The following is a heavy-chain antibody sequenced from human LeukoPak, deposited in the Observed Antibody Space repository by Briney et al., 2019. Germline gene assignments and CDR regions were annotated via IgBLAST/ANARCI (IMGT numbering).Heavy chain of an antibody. V-gene: IGHV1-2*02. CDR1: GYTFTGYY. D-gene: IGHD2-2*01. CDR3: ARVECSSTSCYLGNDAFDI. CDR2: INPNSGGT. Sequence: ASVKVSCKASGYTFTGYYMHWVRQAPGQGLEWMGWINPNSGGTNYAQKFQGRVTMTRDTSISTAYMELSRLRSDDTAVYYCARVECSSTSCYLGNDAFDIWGQGTMVTVSS. J-gene: IGHJ3*02.